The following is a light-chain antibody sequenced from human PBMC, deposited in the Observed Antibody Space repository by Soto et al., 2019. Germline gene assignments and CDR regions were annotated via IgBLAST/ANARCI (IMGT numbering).Light chain of an antibody. V-gene: IGKV3-20*01. J-gene: IGKJ1*01. CDR3: HQYASSRT. CDR1: QSVSSRY. CDR2: AAS. Sequence: EIVLTQSPVTLSLSPGERATLSCRASQSVSSRYFAWYQQKPGQAPRLLIYAASSRAAGIPDRFSGSGSGTDFSLTISRLEPEDFAVYYCHQYASSRTFGPGIQVE.